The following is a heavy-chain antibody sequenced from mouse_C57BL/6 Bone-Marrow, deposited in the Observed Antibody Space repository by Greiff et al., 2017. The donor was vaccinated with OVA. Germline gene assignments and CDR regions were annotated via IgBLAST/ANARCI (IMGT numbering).Heavy chain of an antibody. J-gene: IGHJ4*01. V-gene: IGHV3-6*01. CDR1: GYSITSGYY. CDR3: ARDPFYYYGSSPYYAMDY. D-gene: IGHD1-1*01. Sequence: EVKLMESGPGLVKPSQSLSLTCSVTGYSITSGYYWNWIRQFPGNKLEWMGYISYDGSNNYNPSLKNRISITRDTSKNQFFLKLNSVTTEDTATYYCARDPFYYYGSSPYYAMDYWGQGTSVTVSS. CDR2: ISYDGSN.